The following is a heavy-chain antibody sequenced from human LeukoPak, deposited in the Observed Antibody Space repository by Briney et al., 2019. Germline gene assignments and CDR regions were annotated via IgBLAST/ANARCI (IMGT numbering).Heavy chain of an antibody. J-gene: IGHJ4*02. CDR3: ARRVSGWTPYYFDY. V-gene: IGHV3-7*03. CDR1: GFTFSSYW. CDR2: IKQDGSEK. D-gene: IGHD6-19*01. Sequence: GGSLRLSCAASGFTFSSYWMNWARQAPGKGLEWVANIKQDGSEKYYVDSVKGRFTISRDNAKNSLYLQMNSLRAEDTAVYYCARRVSGWTPYYFDYWGQGTLVTVSS.